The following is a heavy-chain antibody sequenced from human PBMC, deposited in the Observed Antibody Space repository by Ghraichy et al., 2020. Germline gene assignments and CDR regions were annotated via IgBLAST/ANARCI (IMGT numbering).Heavy chain of an antibody. V-gene: IGHV4-34*01. Sequence: SETLSLTCAVYGGSFSGYYWSWIRQPPGKGLEWIGEINHSGSTNYNPSLKSRVTISVDTSKNQFSLKLSSVTAADTAVYYCARGGVGATTTYWGQGTLVTVSS. CDR1: GGSFSGYY. D-gene: IGHD1-26*01. CDR2: INHSGST. CDR3: ARGGVGATTTY. J-gene: IGHJ4*02.